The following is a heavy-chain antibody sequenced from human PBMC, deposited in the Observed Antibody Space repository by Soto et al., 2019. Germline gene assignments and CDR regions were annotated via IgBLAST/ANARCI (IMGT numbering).Heavy chain of an antibody. Sequence: QVQLQESGPGLVKPSQTVSLICTVSGGSINSGGYYWNWIRQHPGKGLEWIGYIFYSGSTYYNPFLRSRVTISADTAENQFSLNLSSVTAADTAVYFCARGYRHSGYSSSWVFDYWGQGTLVNVSS. CDR2: IFYSGST. CDR3: ARGYRHSGYSSSWVFDY. V-gene: IGHV4-31*03. CDR1: GGSINSGGYY. D-gene: IGHD6-13*01. J-gene: IGHJ4*02.